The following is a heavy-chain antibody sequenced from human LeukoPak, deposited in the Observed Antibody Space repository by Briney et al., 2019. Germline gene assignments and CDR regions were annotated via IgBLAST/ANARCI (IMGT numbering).Heavy chain of an antibody. CDR2: IKKDGSEK. CDR3: ATDGGPFDN. V-gene: IGHV3-7*05. J-gene: IGHJ4*02. D-gene: IGHD3-10*01. CDR1: GFXFTSYW. Sequence: GGSLRLSCGASGFXFTSYWMSWVRQAPGKGLEWVANIKKDGSEKYYVDSVKGRFTISRDNAKNSLYLQMNSLRAEDTAMYYCATDGGPFDNWGQGTLVTVSS.